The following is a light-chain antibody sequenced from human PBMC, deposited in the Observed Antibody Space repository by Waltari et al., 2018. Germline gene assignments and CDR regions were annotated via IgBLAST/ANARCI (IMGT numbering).Light chain of an antibody. CDR3: QQYCCSPKT. J-gene: IGKJ1*01. V-gene: IGKV3-20*01. CDR1: QNIRDNY. Sequence: EVVSTQSPGTLSLSPGERATLSWRASQNIRDNYLAWYPQKPGQAPRLLIYHASTRATGVPHTFSGSGSGTDFTLDIIRLEPEDSAMYYCQQYCCSPKTFGQGTKVEIK. CDR2: HAS.